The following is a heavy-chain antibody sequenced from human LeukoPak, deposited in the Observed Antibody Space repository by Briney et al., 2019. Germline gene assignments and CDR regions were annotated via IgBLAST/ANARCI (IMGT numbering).Heavy chain of an antibody. CDR2: MNHSGST. V-gene: IGHV4-34*01. Sequence: SETLSLTCAVYGGSFSGYYWSWLRQPPGKGLEWIGEMNHSGSTNYNPSLKSRVTMSVDTSKNQFSLNLSSVTAANTAVYYCARDRGSYPYYFDYWGQGTLVTVSS. CDR3: ARDRGSYPYYFDY. J-gene: IGHJ4*02. D-gene: IGHD1-26*01. CDR1: GGSFSGYY.